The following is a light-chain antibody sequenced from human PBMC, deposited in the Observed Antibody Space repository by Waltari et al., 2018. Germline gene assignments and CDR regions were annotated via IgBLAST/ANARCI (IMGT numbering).Light chain of an antibody. CDR3: SSYRKSDPITSHTRV. CDR1: SRDVGDYDY. J-gene: IGLJ1*01. Sequence: QSALTQPASVSGSPGQSITISCTGTSRDVGDYDYVSWYQQYPGKAPKLIIYDVNNRPSGGSDRFAGSKSGNTASLTISGLLADDEADYYCSSYRKSDPITSHTRVFGTGTKLNVL. CDR2: DVN. V-gene: IGLV2-14*03.